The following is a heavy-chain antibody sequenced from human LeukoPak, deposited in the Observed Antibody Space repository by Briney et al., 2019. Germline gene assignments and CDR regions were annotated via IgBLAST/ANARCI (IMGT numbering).Heavy chain of an antibody. Sequence: GGSLRLSCAASGFTFSSYWMSWVRQAPGKGLEWVANIKQDGSEKYYVDSVKGRFTISRDNSKNTLYLQMNSLRAEDTAVYYCAKDTPGSGSYYDYWGQGTLVTVSS. CDR1: GFTFSSYW. V-gene: IGHV3-7*03. J-gene: IGHJ4*02. CDR3: AKDTPGSGSYYDY. D-gene: IGHD1-26*01. CDR2: IKQDGSEK.